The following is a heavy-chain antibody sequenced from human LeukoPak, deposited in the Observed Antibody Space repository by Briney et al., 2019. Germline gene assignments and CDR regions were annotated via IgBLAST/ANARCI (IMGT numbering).Heavy chain of an antibody. CDR2: ISYDGSNK. CDR1: GFTFSSYA. Sequence: AGGALRLSCAASGFTFSSYAMHWVRQAPGKGLEWVAVISYDGSNKYYADSVKGRFTISRDNSKNTLYLQMNSLRAEDTAVYYCARDFRSPYHDILTGYYNGPLHWGQGTLVTVSS. V-gene: IGHV3-30-3*01. D-gene: IGHD3-9*01. CDR3: ARDFRSPYHDILTGYYNGPLH. J-gene: IGHJ4*02.